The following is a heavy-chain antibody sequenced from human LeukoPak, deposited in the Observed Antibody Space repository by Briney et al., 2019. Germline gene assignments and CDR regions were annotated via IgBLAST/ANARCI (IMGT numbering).Heavy chain of an antibody. Sequence: SVKVSCKASGSSFTFTSHAITWVRQAPGQGLEWVAGFIPIYGSASYAQKFQGRVTVTSDESTRTVYMELSSVRSEDTAVYYCAGFFYDNSHDAFDVWGQGTVVTVSS. V-gene: IGHV1-69*01. CDR1: GSSFTFTSHA. CDR3: AGFFYDNSHDAFDV. CDR2: FIPIYGSA. J-gene: IGHJ3*01. D-gene: IGHD3-22*01.